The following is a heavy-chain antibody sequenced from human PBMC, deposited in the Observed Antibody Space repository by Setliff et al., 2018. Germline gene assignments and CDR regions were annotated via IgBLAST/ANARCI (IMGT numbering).Heavy chain of an antibody. CDR3: ARTMYSSSWYGAFDI. CDR2: IHYSGSP. Sequence: SETLSLTCTVSGGSISSYYWNWIRQPPGKGLEWIGYIHYSGSPNYHPSLKSRVSTSVDTSQNQISLKLSSVTAADTAVYYCARTMYSSSWYGAFDIWCQGTMCTVS. CDR1: GGSISSYY. D-gene: IGHD6-13*01. V-gene: IGHV4-59*01. J-gene: IGHJ3*02.